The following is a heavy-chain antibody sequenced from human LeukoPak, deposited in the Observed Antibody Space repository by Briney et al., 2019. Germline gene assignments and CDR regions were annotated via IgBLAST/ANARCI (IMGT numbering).Heavy chain of an antibody. Sequence: GGSLRLSCAASGFTFSSYSMNWVRQAPGKGLEWVSSISSSSSYIYYADSVKGRFTISRDNAKNSLFLQMNSLRAEDTAVYYCATRTGPFDYWGQGTLVTVSS. CDR3: ATRTGPFDY. V-gene: IGHV3-21*06. D-gene: IGHD1-1*01. CDR1: GFTFSSYS. J-gene: IGHJ4*02. CDR2: ISSSSSYI.